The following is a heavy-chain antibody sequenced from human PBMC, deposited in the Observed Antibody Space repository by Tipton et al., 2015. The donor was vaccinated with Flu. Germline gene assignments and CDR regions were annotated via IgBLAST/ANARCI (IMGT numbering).Heavy chain of an antibody. V-gene: IGHV4-31*11. CDR1: GGSFSGYY. CDR3: ARDLYGYYGMDV. J-gene: IGHJ6*02. CDR2: IYYSGST. Sequence: LRLSCAVYGGSFSGYYWSWIRQHPGKGLEWIGYIYYSGSTYYNPSLKSRVTISVDTSKNQFSLNLSSVTAADTAVYYCARDLYGYYGMDVWGQGP. D-gene: IGHD4-17*01.